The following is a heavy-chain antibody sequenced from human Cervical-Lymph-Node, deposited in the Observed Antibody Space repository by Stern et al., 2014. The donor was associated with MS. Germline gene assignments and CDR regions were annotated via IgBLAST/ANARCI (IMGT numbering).Heavy chain of an antibody. D-gene: IGHD1-1*01. V-gene: IGHV1-8*01. CDR1: GYTFTSYD. Sequence: QLVQSGAEVKKPGASVKVSCTASGYTFTSYDIIWVRQVTGQGLEWMGWMNPNSGNTDYTQKFQGRLTMTRNTSINTAYMELSSLRSEDTAIYFCARGRTSRNWFDPWGQGTLVTVSS. J-gene: IGHJ5*02. CDR2: MNPNSGNT. CDR3: ARGRTSRNWFDP.